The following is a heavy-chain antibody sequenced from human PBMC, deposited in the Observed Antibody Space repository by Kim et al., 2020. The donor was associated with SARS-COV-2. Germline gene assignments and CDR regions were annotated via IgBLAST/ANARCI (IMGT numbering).Heavy chain of an antibody. J-gene: IGHJ2*01. D-gene: IGHD6-13*01. Sequence: GGSLRLSCAASGFTVSSNYMSWVRQAPGKGLEWVSLIYTSDITYSADPVNGRFTISRDNSKNSLYLQMNSLRAEDPAVYYCSRRAAAGYWYFALWGRGTLATVPS. CDR3: SRRAAAGYWYFAL. CDR2: IYTSDIT. CDR1: GFTVSSNY. V-gene: IGHV3-66*01.